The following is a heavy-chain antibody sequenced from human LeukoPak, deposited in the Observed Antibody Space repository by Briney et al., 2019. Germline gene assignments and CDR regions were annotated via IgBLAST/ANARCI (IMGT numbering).Heavy chain of an antibody. D-gene: IGHD3-22*01. CDR1: GFSFGGSW. Sequence: PGGSLRLTCAASGFSFGGSWMSWLRQAPGKGLEWVANIEQDEREIFYADSVKGRFTIFRDNAKNSLYLQMNGLRAEDTAVYYCARGDYYDSSGYLFDYWGQGILVTVSS. CDR3: ARGDYYDSSGYLFDY. J-gene: IGHJ4*02. CDR2: IEQDEREI. V-gene: IGHV3-7*01.